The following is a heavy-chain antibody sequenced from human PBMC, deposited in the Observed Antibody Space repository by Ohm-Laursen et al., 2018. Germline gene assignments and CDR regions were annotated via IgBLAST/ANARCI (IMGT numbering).Heavy chain of an antibody. J-gene: IGHJ4*02. Sequence: SLRLSCSASGFTFSSYAMNWVRQAPGKGLEWVSGISGSGSRTYYADSVKGRFTISRDNSKNTLYLQMNSLRAEDTAVYYCAREGEGGSYYGNYFDYWGQGTLVTVSS. CDR1: GFTFSSYA. V-gene: IGHV3-23*01. CDR2: ISGSGSRT. D-gene: IGHD1-26*01. CDR3: AREGEGGSYYGNYFDY.